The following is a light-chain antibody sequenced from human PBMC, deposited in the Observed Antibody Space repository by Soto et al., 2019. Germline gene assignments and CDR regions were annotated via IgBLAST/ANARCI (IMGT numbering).Light chain of an antibody. CDR1: QSISSN. CDR2: GAS. CDR3: QQYNNWPPDP. Sequence: EIVMTQSPATLSVSPGERATLSCRASQSISSNLAWYQQKPGQAPRLLIYGASTRATGIPARFSGSGSGTDFPLTISSLQSEDFAVYYCQQYNNWPPDPFGPGTKVDIK. J-gene: IGKJ3*01. V-gene: IGKV3-15*01.